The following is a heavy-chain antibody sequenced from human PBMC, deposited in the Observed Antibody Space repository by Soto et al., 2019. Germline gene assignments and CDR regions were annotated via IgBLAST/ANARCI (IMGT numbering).Heavy chain of an antibody. Sequence: QITLKESGPTLVKPTQTLTLTCTFSGFSLSTSGVGVGWIRQPPGKALEWLALIYWDDDKRYSPSLKSRLTITKDTSKHQVVLKMTNMDPVDTATYYCAHSPPTIVGAPGAPDYWGQGTLVTVSS. D-gene: IGHD1-26*01. V-gene: IGHV2-5*02. J-gene: IGHJ4*01. CDR1: GFSLSTSGVG. CDR3: AHSPPTIVGAPGAPDY. CDR2: IYWDDDK.